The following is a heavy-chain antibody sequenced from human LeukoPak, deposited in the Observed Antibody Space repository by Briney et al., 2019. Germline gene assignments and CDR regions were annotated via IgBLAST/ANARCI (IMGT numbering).Heavy chain of an antibody. CDR3: ARGNGNVGGRLDP. J-gene: IGHJ5*02. V-gene: IGHV3-48*01. CDR1: GFAFSSYS. Sequence: GGSLRLSCAASGFAFSSYSMNWVRQVPGKGLEWVSYISSSSSTIYYADSVKGRFTISRDHSKNTLYLQMTNLRVDDTAIYYCARGNGNVGGRLDPWGQGTRVTVSS. D-gene: IGHD4-23*01. CDR2: ISSSSSTI.